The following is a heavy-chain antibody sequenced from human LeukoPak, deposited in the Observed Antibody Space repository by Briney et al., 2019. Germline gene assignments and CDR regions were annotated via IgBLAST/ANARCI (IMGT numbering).Heavy chain of an antibody. CDR3: ARDSYYYDSSGSLDY. CDR1: GFTFRTYA. Sequence: GGSLRLSCAVSGFTFRTYAMSWVRQAPGKGLEWDSSISSSSSYIYYADSVKGRFTISRDNAKNSLYLQMNSLRAEDTAVYYCARDSYYYDSSGSLDYWGQGTLVTVSS. J-gene: IGHJ4*02. V-gene: IGHV3-21*01. CDR2: ISSSSSYI. D-gene: IGHD3-22*01.